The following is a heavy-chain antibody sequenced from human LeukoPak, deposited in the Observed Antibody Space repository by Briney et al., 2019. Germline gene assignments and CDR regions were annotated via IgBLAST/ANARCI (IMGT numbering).Heavy chain of an antibody. CDR3: ARRGTYDIDAFDI. V-gene: IGHV4-30-4*01. D-gene: IGHD3-9*01. CDR1: GGSISSGRYY. J-gene: IGHJ3*02. CDR2: IDYSGTT. Sequence: KPSQTLSLTCTGSGGSISSGRYYWSWIRQPPGKGLEWIGYIDYSGTTYHNPSLKSRLTISVDTSKNQFSLKLSSVTAADTAVYYCARRGTYDIDAFDIWGQGTMVTVSS.